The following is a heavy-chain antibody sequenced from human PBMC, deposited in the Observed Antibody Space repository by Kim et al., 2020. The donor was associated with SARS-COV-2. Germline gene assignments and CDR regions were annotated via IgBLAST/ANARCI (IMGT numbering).Heavy chain of an antibody. V-gene: IGHV4-4*07. CDR3: ARGGWGGIAEAGSKYYFDY. Sequence: SETLSLTCTVSGGSISSYYWSWIRQPAGKGLEWIGRIYTSGSTNYNPSLKSRLTMSVDTSNNQFSLKLSSVTAADTAVYYCARGGWGGIAEAGSKYYFDYWGQGTLVTVSS. J-gene: IGHJ4*02. CDR2: IYTSGST. D-gene: IGHD6-13*01. CDR1: GGSISSYY.